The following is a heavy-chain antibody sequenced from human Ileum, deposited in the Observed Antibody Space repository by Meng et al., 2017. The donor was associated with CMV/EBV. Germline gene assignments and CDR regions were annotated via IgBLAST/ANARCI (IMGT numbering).Heavy chain of an antibody. J-gene: IGHJ6*02. CDR3: ARDRPFSRPSKDYYYYGLDV. V-gene: IGHV1-18*01. CDR1: FSSYG. CDR2: ISGNNT. Sequence: FSSYGITWVRQAPGQGLEWMGWISGNNTKYEQKFQGRLTMTTDTSTTTAYMELRSLRSDDTAVYYCARDRPFSRPSKDYYYYGLDVWGQGTTVTVSS. D-gene: IGHD2-2*01.